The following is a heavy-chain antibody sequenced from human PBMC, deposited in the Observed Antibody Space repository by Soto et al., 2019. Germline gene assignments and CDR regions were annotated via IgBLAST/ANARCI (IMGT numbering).Heavy chain of an antibody. CDR2: ISYDGSNK. J-gene: IGHJ4*02. CDR1: GFTFDDYA. D-gene: IGHD3-22*01. Sequence: GGSLRLSCAASGFTFDDYAMHWVRQAPGKGLEWVAVISYDGSNKYYADSVKGRFTISRDNSKNTLYLQMNSLRAEDTAVYYCAKDAYYYDSSGYYPDYWGQGTLVTVSS. CDR3: AKDAYYYDSSGYYPDY. V-gene: IGHV3-30*18.